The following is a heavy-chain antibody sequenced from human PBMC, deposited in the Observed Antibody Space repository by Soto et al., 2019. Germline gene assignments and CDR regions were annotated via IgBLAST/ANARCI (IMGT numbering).Heavy chain of an antibody. CDR1: GCSISDYY. CDR3: ARLGKWLQALDS. D-gene: IGHD5-12*01. V-gene: IGHV4-59*08. Sequence: PSETLSLTCTVSGCSISDYYWSWIRQPPGKGLEWVGYIYYTGSTTYNPSLKSRLTLSVDTSKNQFSLKLRSVSAADTAVYYCARLGKWLQALDSWGQGTLVTVSS. CDR2: IYYTGST. J-gene: IGHJ4*02.